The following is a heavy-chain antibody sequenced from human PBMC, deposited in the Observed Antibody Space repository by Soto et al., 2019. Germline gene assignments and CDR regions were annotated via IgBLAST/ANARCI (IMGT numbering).Heavy chain of an antibody. D-gene: IGHD3-22*01. J-gene: IGHJ4*02. CDR3: ARIPAYYYDSSGYSLSYFDY. CDR1: GGSFSGYYW. Sequence: ETLSLTCAVYGGSFSGYYWSWIRQPPGKALEWLAHIFSNDEKSYSTSLKSRLTISKDTSKSQVVLTMTNMDPVDTATYYCARIPAYYYDSSGYSLSYFDYWGQGTLVTVSS. CDR2: IFSNDEK. V-gene: IGHV2-26*01.